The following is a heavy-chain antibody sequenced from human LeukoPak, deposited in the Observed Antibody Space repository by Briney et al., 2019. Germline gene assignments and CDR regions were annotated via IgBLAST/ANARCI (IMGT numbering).Heavy chain of an antibody. Sequence: SETLSLTCTVSGGSISSGGYYWSWIRQPPGKGLEWIGYIYHSGSTYYNPSLKSRVTISVDRSKNQFSLKLSSVTAADTAVYYCATYNFYSNYFDYWGQGTLVTVSS. CDR2: IYHSGST. CDR3: ATYNFYSNYFDY. D-gene: IGHD3/OR15-3a*01. CDR1: GGSISSGGYY. V-gene: IGHV4-30-2*01. J-gene: IGHJ4*02.